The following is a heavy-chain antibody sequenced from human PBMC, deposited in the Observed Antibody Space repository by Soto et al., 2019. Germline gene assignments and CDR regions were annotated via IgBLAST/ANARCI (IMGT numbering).Heavy chain of an antibody. Sequence: QVQLVQSGAEVKKPGASVKVSCKASGYTFTSYAMHWVRQAPGQRLERMGWINAGNGNTKYSQKFQGRVTITRDTSASTAYMELSSLRSEDTAVYYCASSYYYGSGSYYFYYYYGMDVWGQGTTVTVSS. V-gene: IGHV1-3*01. CDR2: INAGNGNT. CDR3: ASSYYYGSGSYYFYYYYGMDV. J-gene: IGHJ6*02. CDR1: GYTFTSYA. D-gene: IGHD3-10*01.